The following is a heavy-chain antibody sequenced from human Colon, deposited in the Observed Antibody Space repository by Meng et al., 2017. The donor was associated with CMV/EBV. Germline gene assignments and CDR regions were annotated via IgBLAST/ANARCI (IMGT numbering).Heavy chain of an antibody. D-gene: IGHD3-10*01. J-gene: IGHJ6*02. V-gene: IGHV3-21*01. CDR2: ISTSSTYI. CDR3: ARPRGTYYYGTGMDV. CDR1: GFTFSSYT. Sequence: GGSLRLSCTASGFTFSSYTMNWVRQAPGKGLEWVSSISTSSTYIFYADSVKGRFTISRDNSAETLYLEMNNLTPEDTAVYYCARPRGTYYYGTGMDVWGQGTTVTVSS.